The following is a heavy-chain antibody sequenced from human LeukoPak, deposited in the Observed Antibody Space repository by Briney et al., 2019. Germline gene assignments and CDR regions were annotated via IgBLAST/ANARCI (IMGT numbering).Heavy chain of an antibody. Sequence: GGSLRLSCAASGFTFSSYGMHWVRQAPGKGLEWVAVISYDGSNKYYADSVKGRFTISRDNSKNTLYLQMNSLRAEDTAVYYCASSSGYYDREDYWGQGTLVTVSS. CDR2: ISYDGSNK. CDR3: ASSSGYYDREDY. V-gene: IGHV3-30*03. J-gene: IGHJ4*02. D-gene: IGHD3-22*01. CDR1: GFTFSSYG.